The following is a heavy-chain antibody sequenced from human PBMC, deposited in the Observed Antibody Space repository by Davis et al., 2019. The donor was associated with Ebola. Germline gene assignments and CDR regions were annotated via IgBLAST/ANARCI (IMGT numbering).Heavy chain of an antibody. CDR1: GFTFSSYW. D-gene: IGHD4-17*01. Sequence: GESLKISCVVSGFTFSSYWMHWVRQAPGKGLVWVSRIKSDGSTKSYADSVKGRFTISRDNAKNTLYLQMNSLRAEDTAVYYCARDQGNYGDVPYYYYGMDVWGQGTTVTVSS. J-gene: IGHJ6*02. CDR2: IKSDGSTK. CDR3: ARDQGNYGDVPYYYYGMDV. V-gene: IGHV3-74*01.